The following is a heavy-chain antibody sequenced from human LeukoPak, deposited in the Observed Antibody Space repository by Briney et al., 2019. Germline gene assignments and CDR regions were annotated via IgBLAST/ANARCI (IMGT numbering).Heavy chain of an antibody. J-gene: IGHJ1*01. D-gene: IGHD3-3*01. V-gene: IGHV1-18*01. CDR1: GYAFTRHY. CDR3: ARDRRLRFLEWSSIGYFQH. CDR2: IRTYDDNA. Sequence: GASVKVSCKASGYAFTRHYMHWVRQAPGQGLEWMGGIRTYDDNANYAERLQGRVTMTTDTSTSTAYMELRSLRSDDTAVYYCARDRRLRFLEWSSIGYFQHWGQGTLVTVSS.